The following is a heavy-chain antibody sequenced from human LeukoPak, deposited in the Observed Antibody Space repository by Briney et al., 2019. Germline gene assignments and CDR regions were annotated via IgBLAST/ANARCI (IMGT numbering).Heavy chain of an antibody. Sequence: GGSLRLSCAASGFTFSYYGIHWVRQAPGKGLELVAVISYDGNYKSYADSVKGRFTISRDNSKNTLYLQMNSLRAEDTAVYYCAKDRVAHAGLSRGPLHYWGQGTLVTVSS. CDR3: AKDRVAHAGLSRGPLHY. J-gene: IGHJ4*02. V-gene: IGHV3-30*18. CDR2: ISYDGNYK. D-gene: IGHD2-15*01. CDR1: GFTFSYYG.